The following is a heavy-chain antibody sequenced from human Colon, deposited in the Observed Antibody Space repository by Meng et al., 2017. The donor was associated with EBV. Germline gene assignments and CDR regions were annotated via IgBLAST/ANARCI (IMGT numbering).Heavy chain of an antibody. CDR1: GTSIRTSNW. CDR3: ARDGGVTHIP. J-gene: IGHJ5*02. V-gene: IGHV4-4*02. CDR2: IYHNGQT. D-gene: IGHD2-8*02. Sequence: QVRRQGSGAGLVKPSGTLSLTCAVSGTSIRTSNWWSWIRQSPGEGLEWIGAIYHNGQTNYNPSLKSRVSMSVDESKNEFSLNLKSVTAADTAVYYCARDGGVTHIPWGQGVLVTVSS.